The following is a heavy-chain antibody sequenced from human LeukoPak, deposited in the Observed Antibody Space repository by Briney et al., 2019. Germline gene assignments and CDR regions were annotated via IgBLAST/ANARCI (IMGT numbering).Heavy chain of an antibody. V-gene: IGHV3-11*04. CDR3: ARGRGTYGLGMLGAFDF. Sequence: PGGSLRLSCAASGFTFSDYYMSWIRQAPGKGLEWVSYISGSGSTINYADSVKGRVTISRDNAKKSLYLQMNSLRAEDTAVYYCARGRGTYGLGMLGAFDFWGQGTMVTVSS. D-gene: IGHD3-10*01. J-gene: IGHJ3*01. CDR2: ISGSGSTI. CDR1: GFTFSDYY.